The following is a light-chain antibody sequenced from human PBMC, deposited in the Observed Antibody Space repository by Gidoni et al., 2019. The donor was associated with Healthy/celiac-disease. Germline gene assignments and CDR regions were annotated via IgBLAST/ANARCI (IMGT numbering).Light chain of an antibody. V-gene: IGLV2-14*01. Sequence: SVSGSPGQSITIACTGTRSDVGGYNYVSWYKQHPGKAPKLMIYEVRNRPSGVSNRFSGSQSGNTASLTISGLQAEDEADYYCSSYTSSSTLEEYVFGTGTKVTVL. CDR3: SSYTSSSTLEEYV. CDR1: RSDVGGYNY. CDR2: EVR. J-gene: IGLJ1*01.